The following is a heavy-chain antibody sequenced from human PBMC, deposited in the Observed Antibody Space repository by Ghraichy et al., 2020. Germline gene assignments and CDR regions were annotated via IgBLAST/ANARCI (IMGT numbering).Heavy chain of an antibody. CDR1: GFTFSSYD. CDR2: LWYDGRNK. Sequence: GESLNISCAASGFTFSSYDMHWVRQAPGKGLEWVAVLWYDGRNKNYADSVKGRFTISRDNSNNTLYLEMNSLRAEDTAVYYCARNVYALTIFGLVDKVTIGMDDWGRGTMVTVFS. V-gene: IGHV3-33*01. CDR3: ARNVYALTIFGLVDKVTIGMDD. D-gene: IGHD3/OR15-3a*01. J-gene: IGHJ6*02.